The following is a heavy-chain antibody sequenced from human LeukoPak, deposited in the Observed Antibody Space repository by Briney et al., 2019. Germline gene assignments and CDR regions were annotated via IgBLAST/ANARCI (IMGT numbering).Heavy chain of an antibody. CDR3: ASFRYSSGWTY. J-gene: IGHJ4*02. D-gene: IGHD6-19*01. Sequence: PGGSLRLSCAASGFTFSSYAMHWVRQAPGKGLEYVSAISSNGGSTYYANSVKGRFTISRDNSKNTLYHQMGSLRAEDMAVYYCASFRYSSGWTYWGQGTLVTVSS. CDR2: ISSNGGST. V-gene: IGHV3-64*01. CDR1: GFTFSSYA.